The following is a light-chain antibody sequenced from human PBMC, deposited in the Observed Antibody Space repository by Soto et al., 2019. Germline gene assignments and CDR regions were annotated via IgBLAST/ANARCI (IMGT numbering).Light chain of an antibody. CDR3: QQYNSYWT. CDR1: QSISSW. Sequence: DIQMTHSASTLSVSLGDSVTITWRASQSISSWLAWYQQKPGKAPKLLIYDASSLESGVPSRFSGSGSGTEFTLTISSLKPDDFATYYCQQYNSYWTFGQGTKVDI. V-gene: IGKV1-5*01. J-gene: IGKJ1*01. CDR2: DAS.